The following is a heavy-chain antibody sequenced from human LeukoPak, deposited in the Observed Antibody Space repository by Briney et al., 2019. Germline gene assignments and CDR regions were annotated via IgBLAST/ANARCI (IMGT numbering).Heavy chain of an antibody. J-gene: IGHJ4*02. CDR1: GGSISSGGYY. D-gene: IGHD3-16*02. V-gene: IGHV4-31*03. CDR2: IYYSGST. Sequence: SETLSLTCTVSGGSISSGGYYWSWLRQHPGTGLEWIGYIYYSGSTYYNPSLKSRVTISVDTSKNQFSLKLSSVTAADTAVYYCARRPFGGVIGAFDYWGQGTLVTVSS. CDR3: ARRPFGGVIGAFDY.